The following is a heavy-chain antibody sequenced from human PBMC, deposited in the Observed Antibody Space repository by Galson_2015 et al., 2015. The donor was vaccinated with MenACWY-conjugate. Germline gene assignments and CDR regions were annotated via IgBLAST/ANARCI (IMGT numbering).Heavy chain of an antibody. CDR3: AKDWWNWGNWGYFDL. CDR2: ISYDGSNK. D-gene: IGHD7-27*01. V-gene: IGHV3-30*18. Sequence: SLRLSCAASGFTFSSYGMHWVRQAPGKGLEWVAVISYDGSNKYYADSVKGRFTISRDNSKNTLYLQMNSLRAEDTAVYYCAKDWWNWGNWGYFDLWGRGTLVTVSS. J-gene: IGHJ2*01. CDR1: GFTFSSYG.